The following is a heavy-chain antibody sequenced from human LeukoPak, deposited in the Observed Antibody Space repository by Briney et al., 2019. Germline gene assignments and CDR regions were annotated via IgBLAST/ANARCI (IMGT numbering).Heavy chain of an antibody. J-gene: IGHJ4*02. CDR3: AGVDTAMALCDY. CDR2: IYYSGST. V-gene: IGHV4-59*01. Sequence: PSETLSLTCTVSGGSISSYYWSWIRPPPGKGLAWIGYIYYSGSTNYNPSLKSRVTISVDTSKNQFSLKLSSVTAADTAVYYCAGVDTAMALCDYWGQGTLVTVSS. D-gene: IGHD5-18*01. CDR1: GGSISSYY.